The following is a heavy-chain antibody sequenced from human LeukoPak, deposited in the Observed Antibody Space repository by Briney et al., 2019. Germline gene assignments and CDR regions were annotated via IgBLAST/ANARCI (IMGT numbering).Heavy chain of an antibody. CDR1: VLTFSSHE. J-gene: IGHJ1*01. D-gene: IGHD2-21*02. Sequence: GGSLRLSCAASVLTFSSHEMMWVCQAPGKGLEWVSYISSSGTTIYYADSVKGRFTISRDNSKNTPYLKMNSLRAEDTAVYYCTTDWGGYCGGDCYSWCFQPWGQGNLVTVSS. CDR3: TTDWGGYCGGDCYSWCFQP. CDR2: ISSSGTTI. V-gene: IGHV3-48*03.